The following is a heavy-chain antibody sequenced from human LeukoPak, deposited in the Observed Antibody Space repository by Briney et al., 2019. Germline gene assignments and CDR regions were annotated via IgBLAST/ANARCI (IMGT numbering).Heavy chain of an antibody. V-gene: IGHV3-23*01. Sequence: GGSLRLSCAASGFTFSSYAMSWVRQAPGKGLEWVSAISGSGGSTYYADSVKGRFTISRDNSKNTQYLQMNSLRAEDTAVYYCAKDLASGGPNWSDPWGQGTLVTVSS. CDR1: GFTFSSYA. J-gene: IGHJ5*02. D-gene: IGHD2-15*01. CDR2: ISGSGGST. CDR3: AKDLASGGPNWSDP.